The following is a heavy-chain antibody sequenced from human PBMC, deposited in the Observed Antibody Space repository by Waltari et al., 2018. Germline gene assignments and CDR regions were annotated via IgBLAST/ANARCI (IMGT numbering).Heavy chain of an antibody. J-gene: IGHJ3*02. V-gene: IGHV1-24*01. CDR1: GYTLTELS. D-gene: IGHD2-2*02. Sequence: QVQLVQSGAEVKKPGASVKVSCKVSGYTLTELSMHWVRQAPGKGLEWMGGFDPEDGETSYAQKFQGRVTMTEDTSTDTAYMELSSLRSEDTAVYYCATEDCSSTSCYSRRYAFDIWGQGTMVTVSS. CDR2: FDPEDGET. CDR3: ATEDCSSTSCYSRRYAFDI.